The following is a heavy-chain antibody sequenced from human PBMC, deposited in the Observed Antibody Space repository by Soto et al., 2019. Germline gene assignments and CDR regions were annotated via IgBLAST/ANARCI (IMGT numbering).Heavy chain of an antibody. CDR3: ARSREFDY. CDR2: IYYSGTT. CDR1: GGSVSSGSYY. V-gene: IGHV4-61*01. Sequence: ETLSLTCTVSGGSVSSGSYYWSWIRQPPGKGLEWIGYIYYSGTTYYNPSLKSRVTISIDVSKNQFSLSLRSLTAADTAVYYCARSREFDYWSQGTLVTVSS. J-gene: IGHJ4*02.